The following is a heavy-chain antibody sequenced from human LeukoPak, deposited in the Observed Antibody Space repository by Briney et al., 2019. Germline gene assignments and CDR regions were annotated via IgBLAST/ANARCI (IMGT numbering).Heavy chain of an antibody. CDR3: ARAVGEGYCSSTSCYGNYYYMDV. CDR1: GDSIDSGDYY. V-gene: IGHV4-61*02. D-gene: IGHD2-2*01. J-gene: IGHJ6*03. CDR2: IYTSGSA. Sequence: SQTLSLTCAVSGDSIDSGDYYWGWIRQPAGKGLEWIGRIYTSGSANYNPSLKSRVTISVDTSKNQFSLKLSSVTAADTAVYYCARAVGEGYCSSTSCYGNYYYMDVWGKGTTVTVSS.